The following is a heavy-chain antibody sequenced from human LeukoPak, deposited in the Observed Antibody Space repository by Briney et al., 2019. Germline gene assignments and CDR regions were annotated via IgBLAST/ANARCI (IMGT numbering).Heavy chain of an antibody. CDR1: GFTFSSYS. J-gene: IGHJ4*02. CDR3: ARGDGSSSGLYFDS. D-gene: IGHD6-6*01. V-gene: IGHV3-48*04. Sequence: PGGSLRLSCAASGFTFSSYSMNWVRQAPGKGLEWVSYISSSSSTIYYADSVKGRFTISRDNAKNSLYLQMNSLRAEDTAVYYCARGDGSSSGLYFDSWGQGTLVTVSS. CDR2: ISSSSSTI.